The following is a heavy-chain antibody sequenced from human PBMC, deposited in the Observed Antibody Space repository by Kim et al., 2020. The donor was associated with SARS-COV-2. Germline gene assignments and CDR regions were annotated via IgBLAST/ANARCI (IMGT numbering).Heavy chain of an antibody. Sequence: GGSLRLSCAASGFSFSTYTMTWVRQAPGKGLEWVAAISGNGSDTFYADSVKGRFTISRDNSNNTLFLHMNNLRGDDTAIYYCAIPVLLTGSGKDGFDYWGQGALVTASS. CDR3: AIPVLLTGSGKDGFDY. CDR2: ISGNGSDT. V-gene: IGHV3-23*01. J-gene: IGHJ4*02. D-gene: IGHD3-9*01. CDR1: GFSFSTYT.